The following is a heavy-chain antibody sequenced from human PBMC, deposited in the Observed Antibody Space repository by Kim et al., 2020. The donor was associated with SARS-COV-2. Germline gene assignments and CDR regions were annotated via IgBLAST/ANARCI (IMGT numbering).Heavy chain of an antibody. CDR3: ARHPTYYYDSSGYSGWFDP. J-gene: IGHJ5*02. CDR2: IDPSDSYT. Sequence: GESLKISCKGSGYSFTSYWISWVRQMPGKGLEWMGRIDPSDSYTNYSPSFQGHVTISADKSISTAYLQWSSLKASDTAMYYCARHPTYYYDSSGYSGWFDPWGQGTLVTVSS. CDR1: GYSFTSYW. D-gene: IGHD3-22*01. V-gene: IGHV5-10-1*01.